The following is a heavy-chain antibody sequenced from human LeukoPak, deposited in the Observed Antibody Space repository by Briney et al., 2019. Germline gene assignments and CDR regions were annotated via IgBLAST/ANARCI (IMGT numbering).Heavy chain of an antibody. CDR1: GFTFSSYA. V-gene: IGHV3-64D*09. J-gene: IGHJ5*02. CDR2: ISSSGGRT. Sequence: EGSLRLSCAASGFTFSSYAMHWVRQAPGKGLEYVSAISSSGGRTYYADSLKGRFTISRDNSKNTLYLQMSSLRPEDTAIYYCVKGRYSNSWYSSDLWGQGTLVTVSS. CDR3: VKGRYSNSWYSSDL. D-gene: IGHD6-13*01.